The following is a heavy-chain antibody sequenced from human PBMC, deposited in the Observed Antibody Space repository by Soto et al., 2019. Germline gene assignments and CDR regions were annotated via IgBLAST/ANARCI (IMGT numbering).Heavy chain of an antibody. CDR2: IYYSGST. CDR3: ARDTRYCSGGSCYPNWFDP. J-gene: IGHJ5*02. D-gene: IGHD2-15*01. CDR1: GGSISGGGYY. V-gene: IGHV4-31*03. Sequence: KPSETLSLTCPVSGGSISGGGYYWSWIRQHPGKGLEWIGYIYYSGSTYYNPSLKSRVTISVDTSKNQFSLKLSSVTAADTAVYYCARDTRYCSGGSCYPNWFDPWGQGTLVTVSS.